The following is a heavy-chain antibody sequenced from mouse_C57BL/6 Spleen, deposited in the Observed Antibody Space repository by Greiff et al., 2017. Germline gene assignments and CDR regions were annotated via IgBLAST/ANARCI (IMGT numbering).Heavy chain of an antibody. J-gene: IGHJ2*01. Sequence: QVQLQQPGAELVRPGSSVKLSCKASGYTFTSYWLHWVKQRPIHGLAWIGNIDPSDSETHYNQKFKDKATLTVDKSSSTAYMQLSSLTSEDSAVSYCEGGTGNGNYDFWGQGTTLTVSS. CDR3: EGGTGNGNYDF. CDR1: GYTFTSYW. V-gene: IGHV1-52*01. CDR2: IDPSDSET. D-gene: IGHD2-1*01.